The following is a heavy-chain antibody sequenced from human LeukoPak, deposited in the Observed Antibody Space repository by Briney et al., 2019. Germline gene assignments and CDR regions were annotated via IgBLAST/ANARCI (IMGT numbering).Heavy chain of an antibody. CDR2: IYHSGST. CDR3: ARGVGYCSSTSCWANWFDP. D-gene: IGHD2-2*01. Sequence: PSETLSLTCTASGYSTSSGYYWGWIRQPPGKGLEWIGSIYHSGSTYYNPSLKSRVTISVDTSKNQFSLKLSSVTAAGTAVYYCARGVGYCSSTSCWANWFDPWGQGTLVTVSS. V-gene: IGHV4-38-2*02. CDR1: GYSTSSGYY. J-gene: IGHJ5*02.